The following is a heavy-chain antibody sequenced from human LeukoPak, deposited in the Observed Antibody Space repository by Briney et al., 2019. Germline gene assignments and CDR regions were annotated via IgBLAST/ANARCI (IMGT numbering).Heavy chain of an antibody. J-gene: IGHJ5*02. CDR1: GGSISSYY. D-gene: IGHD4-11*01. CDR3: AREADYSNYRYWFDP. CDR2: IYTSGST. V-gene: IGHV4-4*07. Sequence: SETLSLTCTVSGGSISSYYWSWIRQPAGKGLEWIGRIYTSGSTNYNPSLQSRVTISVNTSKNQFSLKLSSVTAADTAVYYCAREADYSNYRYWFDPWGQGTLVTVSS.